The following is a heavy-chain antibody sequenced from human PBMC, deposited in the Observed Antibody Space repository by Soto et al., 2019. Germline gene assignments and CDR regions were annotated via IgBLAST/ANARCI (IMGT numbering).Heavy chain of an antibody. CDR3: ARGGGGYSYGRYYYYGMDV. D-gene: IGHD5-18*01. V-gene: IGHV1-69*06. J-gene: IGHJ6*02. CDR2: IIPIFGTA. Sequence: SVKVSCKXSGGTFSSYAISWVRQAPGQGLEWMGGIIPIFGTANYAQKFQGRVTITADKSTSTAYMELSSLRSEDTAVYYCARGGGGYSYGRYYYYGMDVWGQGTTVTVSS. CDR1: GGTFSSYA.